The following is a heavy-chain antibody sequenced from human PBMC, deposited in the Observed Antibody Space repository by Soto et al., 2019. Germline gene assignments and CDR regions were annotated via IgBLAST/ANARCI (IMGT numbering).Heavy chain of an antibody. V-gene: IGHV4-30-4*02. D-gene: IGHD6-6*01. CDR3: ARALRGGQLVPIFLFDY. Sequence: PSETLSLTCTVSGGSISSGDYYWSWIRQPPGKGLEWIGYIYYSGSTYYNPSLKSRVTISVDTSKNQFSLKLSSVTAADTAVYYCARALRGGQLVPIFLFDYWGQGTLVTVSS. CDR2: IYYSGST. J-gene: IGHJ4*02. CDR1: GGSISSGDYY.